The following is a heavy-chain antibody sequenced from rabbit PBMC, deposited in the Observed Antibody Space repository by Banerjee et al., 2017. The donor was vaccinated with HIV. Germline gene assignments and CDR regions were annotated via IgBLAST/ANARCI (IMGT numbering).Heavy chain of an antibody. CDR2: IYTGSGAT. J-gene: IGHJ3*01. CDR1: GLDFGSSYW. Sequence: QQQLEESGGGLVRPGGSLTLTCKASGLDFGSSYWICWVRQAPGKGLEWIGCIYTGSGATYYASWVNGRFTISRSTSLNTVDLKMTSLTAADTATYFCARDTGAWGDFSLWGQGTLVPVS. V-gene: IGHV1S43*01. D-gene: IGHD4-1*01. CDR3: ARDTGAWGDFSL.